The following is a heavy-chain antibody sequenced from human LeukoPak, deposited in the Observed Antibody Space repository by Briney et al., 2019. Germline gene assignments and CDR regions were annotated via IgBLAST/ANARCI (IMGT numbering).Heavy chain of an antibody. CDR2: IIPIFGTA. Sequence: SVKVSCKASGGTFSSYAISWVRQAPGQGLEWMGGIIPIFGTANYAQKFQGRVTITADESTSTAYMELSSLRSEDTAVYYCAREGAHSKKTCNWFDPWGQGTLVTVSS. CDR1: GGTFSSYA. CDR3: AREGAHSKKTCNWFDP. V-gene: IGHV1-69*01. J-gene: IGHJ5*02. D-gene: IGHD2-21*01.